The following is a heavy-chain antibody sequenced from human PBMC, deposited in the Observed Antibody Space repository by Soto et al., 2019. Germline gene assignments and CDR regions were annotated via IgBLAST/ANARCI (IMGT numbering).Heavy chain of an antibody. CDR2: IIPIFGTA. J-gene: IGHJ6*02. CDR3: ARERGGGISGLYYYYGMDV. D-gene: IGHD3-10*01. CDR1: GGTFSSYA. Sequence: SVKDSCKASGGTFSSYAISWVRQAPGQGLEWMGGIIPIFGTANYAQKFQGRVTITADESTSTAYMELSSLRSEDTAVYYCARERGGGISGLYYYYGMDVWGQGTTVTVSS. V-gene: IGHV1-69*13.